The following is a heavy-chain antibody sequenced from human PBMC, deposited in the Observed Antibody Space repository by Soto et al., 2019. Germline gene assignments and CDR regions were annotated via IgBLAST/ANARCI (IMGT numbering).Heavy chain of an antibody. CDR2: ISFDGSNK. D-gene: IGHD4-17*01. CDR1: GFTFSSYA. CDR3: AKGFIGGDYVSYYGMDV. V-gene: IGHV3-30*18. J-gene: IGHJ6*02. Sequence: QVQLVESGGGVVQPGRSLRLSCAASGFTFSSYAMHWVRQAPGKGLEWVAVISFDGSNKYSADSVKGRFTISRDNSKNTVYLQMTSLRAEDTAVYYCAKGFIGGDYVSYYGMDVWGQGTTVTVSS.